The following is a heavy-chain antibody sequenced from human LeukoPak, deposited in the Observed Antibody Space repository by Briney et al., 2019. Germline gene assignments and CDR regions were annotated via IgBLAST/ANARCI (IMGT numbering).Heavy chain of an antibody. CDR2: IIPIFGTA. J-gene: IGHJ4*02. CDR1: GGTFISYA. V-gene: IGHV1-69*13. CDR3: ARAILFGPTHYYFDY. Sequence: GASVKVSCKASGGTFISYAISWVRQAPGQGLEWMGGIIPIFGTANYAQKFQGRVTITADESTSTAYMELSSLRSEDTAVYYCARAILFGPTHYYFDYWGQGTLVTVSS. D-gene: IGHD3-3*01.